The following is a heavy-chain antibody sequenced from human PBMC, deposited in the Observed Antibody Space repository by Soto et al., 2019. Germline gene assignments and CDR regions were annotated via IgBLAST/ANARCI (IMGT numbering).Heavy chain of an antibody. D-gene: IGHD4-17*01. J-gene: IGHJ6*02. CDR2: IDPSDSYT. Sequence: LGESLKISCKGSGYSFTSYWISWVRQMPGKGLEWMGRIDPSDSYTNYSPSFQGHVTISADKSISTAYLQWSSLKASDTAMYYCARWDYGDYYYYGMDVWGQGTTVTVPS. CDR3: ARWDYGDYYYYGMDV. CDR1: GYSFTSYW. V-gene: IGHV5-10-1*01.